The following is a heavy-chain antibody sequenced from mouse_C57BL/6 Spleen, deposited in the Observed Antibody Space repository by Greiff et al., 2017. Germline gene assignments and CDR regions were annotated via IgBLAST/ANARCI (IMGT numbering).Heavy chain of an antibody. CDR3: ARSASKDYAMDY. CDR1: GYTFTSYW. J-gene: IGHJ4*01. D-gene: IGHD1-3*01. CDR2: IDPSDSYT. V-gene: IGHV1-69*01. Sequence: QVQLQQPGAELVMPGASVKLSCKASGYTFTSYWMHWVKQRPGQGLEWIGEIDPSDSYTNYNQKFKGKSTLTVDKSSRTAYMQLSSLTSEDSAVYYCARSASKDYAMDYWGQGTSVTVSS.